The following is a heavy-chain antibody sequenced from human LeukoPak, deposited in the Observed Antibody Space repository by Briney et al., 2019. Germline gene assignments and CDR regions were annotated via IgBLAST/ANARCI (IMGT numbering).Heavy chain of an antibody. CDR2: ISGSGGST. CDR3: ANSLCSSTTCPHD. Sequence: PGGSLILSCAASGFTFSSYAMSWVRQAPGKGLEWVSAISGSGGSTYYAGSVKGRFTISRDNSKNTLYLQMNSLRAEDTAVYYCANSLCSSTTCPHDWGQGTLVTVSS. J-gene: IGHJ4*02. V-gene: IGHV3-23*01. CDR1: GFTFSSYA. D-gene: IGHD2-2*01.